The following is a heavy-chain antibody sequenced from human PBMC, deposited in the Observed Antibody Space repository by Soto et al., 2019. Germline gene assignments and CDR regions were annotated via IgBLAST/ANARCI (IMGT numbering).Heavy chain of an antibody. CDR3: ARFYGNAFDV. D-gene: IGHD3-10*01. J-gene: IGHJ3*01. CDR2: IFYDGST. V-gene: IGHV4-39*02. Sequence: SETLSLTCSVSGGSITTSSYNWDWIRQPPGKGLEWIGTIFYDGSTSYNPSLKSQVTISVDTYKNHFALKVNSVTAADTAVYSCARFYGNAFDVWGRGTVVTVSS. CDR1: GGSITTSSYN.